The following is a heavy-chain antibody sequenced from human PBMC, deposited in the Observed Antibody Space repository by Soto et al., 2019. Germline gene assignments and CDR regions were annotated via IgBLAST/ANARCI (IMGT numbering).Heavy chain of an antibody. V-gene: IGHV3-15*07. Sequence: EVQLVESGGGLVKPGGSLRLSCVVSGLTFYNAWVEWVRQAPGEGLEWVGRIRSNPDGGTTDYAAPVEGRFTISRDDSKNTVYLQMNSLKTEDTGVYYCATSRPGSWYEDFDYWGQGTVVTVSS. J-gene: IGHJ4*02. CDR3: ATSRPGSWYEDFDY. CDR2: IRSNPDGGTT. CDR1: GLTFYNAW. D-gene: IGHD3-10*01.